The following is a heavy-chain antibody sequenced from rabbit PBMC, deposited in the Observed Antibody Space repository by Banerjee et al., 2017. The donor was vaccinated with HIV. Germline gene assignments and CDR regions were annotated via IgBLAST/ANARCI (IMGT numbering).Heavy chain of an antibody. CDR3: ARRDYDDRYVDL. V-gene: IGHV1S40*01. J-gene: IGHJ3*01. CDR2: IYAGNSGSP. CDR1: GFSLSIYE. D-gene: IGHD2-1*01. Sequence: QSLEESGGDLVKPGASLTLTCTASGFSLSIYEMCWVRQAPGKGLEWIACIYAGNSGSPYYASWAKGRFTFSKTSSTTVTLQMTSLTAADTATYFCARRDYDDRYVDLWGQGTLVTVS.